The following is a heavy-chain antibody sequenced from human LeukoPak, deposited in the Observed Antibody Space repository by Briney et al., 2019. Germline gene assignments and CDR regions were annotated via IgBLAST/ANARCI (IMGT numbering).Heavy chain of an antibody. J-gene: IGHJ4*02. V-gene: IGHV3-48*03. CDR1: DSTFSSYE. CDR2: ISSIGITI. D-gene: IGHD6-19*01. CDR3: SRDGQWLVEVPFAY. Sequence: GGPLRPPFAALDSTFSSYEMNWVRRAPGKGLDWVSYISSIGITIYYADSAKGRFTTPRNNATNSLYLQVNSLRAEDPAVYYFSRDGQWLVEVPFAYWGQGTLVTVSP.